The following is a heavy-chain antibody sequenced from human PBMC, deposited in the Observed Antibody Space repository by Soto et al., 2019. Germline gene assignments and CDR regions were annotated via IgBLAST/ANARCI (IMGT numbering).Heavy chain of an antibody. V-gene: IGHV3-21*01. J-gene: IGHJ4*02. CDR2: ISSSSSYI. D-gene: IGHD3-3*01. CDR3: ARALDQVDFWSGYPIDY. CDR1: GFTFSSYS. Sequence: GGSLRLSCAASGFTFSSYSMNWVRQAPGKGLEWVSSISSSSSYIYYADSVKGRFTISRDNAKNSLYLQMNSLRAEDTAVYYCARALDQVDFWSGYPIDYWGQGTLVTVSS.